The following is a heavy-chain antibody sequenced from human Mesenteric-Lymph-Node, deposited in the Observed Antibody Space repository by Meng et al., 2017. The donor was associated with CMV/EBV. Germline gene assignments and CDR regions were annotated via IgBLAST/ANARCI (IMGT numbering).Heavy chain of an antibody. V-gene: IGHV3-30-3*01. D-gene: IGHD5-12*01. CDR2: ISYDGSNK. Sequence: GGSLRLSCAASGFTFSSYAMHWVRQAPGKGLEWVAVISYDGSNKYYADSVKGRFTISRDNSKNTLYLRMNSLRAEDTAVYYCGAGGGYSGYDSVDYWGQGTLVTVSS. CDR3: GAGGGYSGYDSVDY. J-gene: IGHJ4*02. CDR1: GFTFSSYA.